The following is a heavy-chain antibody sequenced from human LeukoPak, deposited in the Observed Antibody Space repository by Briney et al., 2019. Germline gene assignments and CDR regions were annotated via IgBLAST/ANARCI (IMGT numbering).Heavy chain of an antibody. D-gene: IGHD3-16*01. Sequence: GGSLRLSCAASGFSFTSYGMHWVRQAPGKGLEWVAVILYDGSNKYYADSVKGRFIISRDTSMDTLYLQMISLRADDTAVYYCAREGGGKEFDYWGQGTLVTVSS. J-gene: IGHJ4*02. CDR1: GFSFTSYG. V-gene: IGHV3-33*05. CDR3: AREGGGKEFDY. CDR2: ILYDGSNK.